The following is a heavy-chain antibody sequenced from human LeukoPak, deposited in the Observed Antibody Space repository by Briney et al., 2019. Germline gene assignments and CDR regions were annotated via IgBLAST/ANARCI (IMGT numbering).Heavy chain of an antibody. J-gene: IGHJ4*02. CDR3: ARDNVALLATGPFDC. Sequence: ASVKVSCKASGYTFTGYYMHWLRQAPGQGLELMGWINRNSGGTNYAQKFQGRVTMTRDTSISTAYMELSRLRSDDTAVYYCARDNVALLATGPFDCWGQGTLVTVSS. CDR1: GYTFTGYY. V-gene: IGHV1-2*02. D-gene: IGHD5-12*01. CDR2: INRNSGGT.